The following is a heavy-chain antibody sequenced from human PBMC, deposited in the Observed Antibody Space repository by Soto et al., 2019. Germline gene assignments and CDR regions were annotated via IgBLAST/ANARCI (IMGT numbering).Heavy chain of an antibody. Sequence: LRLSCAASGFTFDDYDMHWVRQAPGKGLEWVSGINWNSDTIGYADSVKGRFTVSRDNAKGSLLLQMSSLRAEDTAVYFCAMSNSNDLYYHFESWGQGTPVTVSS. J-gene: IGHJ4*02. CDR1: GFTFDDYD. CDR3: AMSNSNDLYYHFES. CDR2: INWNSDTI. V-gene: IGHV3-9*01. D-gene: IGHD3-22*01.